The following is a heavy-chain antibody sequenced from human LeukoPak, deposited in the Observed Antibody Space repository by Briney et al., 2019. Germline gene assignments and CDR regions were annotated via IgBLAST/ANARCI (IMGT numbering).Heavy chain of an antibody. CDR2: ISGRSDNT. Sequence: GASLRLSCAASVFIFSNYAMYWVRQAPGKGLEWDSAISGRSDNTYYADSVKGRFTLSRDSSKNTLYLQMSSLRADDTAVYYSAKWGDYDVLTGYYVSDFWGQGTLVTVSS. CDR1: VFIFSNYA. CDR3: AKWGDYDVLTGYYVSDF. V-gene: IGHV3-23*01. D-gene: IGHD3-9*01. J-gene: IGHJ4*02.